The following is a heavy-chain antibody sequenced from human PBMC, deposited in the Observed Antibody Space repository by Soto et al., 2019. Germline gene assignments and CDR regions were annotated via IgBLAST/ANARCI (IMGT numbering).Heavy chain of an antibody. Sequence: PGESLKISCKGSGYTFTSYWIGWVRQMPGKVLEWMGIIDPGDSDTRYSPSFQGQVTISADKSISTAYLQWSSLKASDTAMYYCAAGIVVVPAAWAYYYGMDVWGQGTTVTVSS. J-gene: IGHJ6*02. CDR1: GYTFTSYW. D-gene: IGHD2-2*01. V-gene: IGHV5-51*01. CDR2: IDPGDSDT. CDR3: AAGIVVVPAAWAYYYGMDV.